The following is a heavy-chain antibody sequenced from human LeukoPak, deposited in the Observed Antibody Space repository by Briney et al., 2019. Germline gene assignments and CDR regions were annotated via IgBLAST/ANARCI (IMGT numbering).Heavy chain of an antibody. Sequence: PGGSLRLSCAASGFTFDDYAMHWVRQAPGKGLEWVSLISWDGGSTYYADSVKGRFTISRDNSKNSLYLQMSSLRAEDTALYYCAKAPYCSSTSCSVDYYYYMDVWGKGTTVTVSS. CDR3: AKAPYCSSTSCSVDYYYYMDV. CDR1: GFTFDDYA. J-gene: IGHJ6*03. V-gene: IGHV3-43D*04. D-gene: IGHD2-2*01. CDR2: ISWDGGST.